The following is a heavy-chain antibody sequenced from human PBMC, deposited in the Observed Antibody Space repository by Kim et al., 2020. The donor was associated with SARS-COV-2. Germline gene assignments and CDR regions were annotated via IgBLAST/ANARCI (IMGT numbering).Heavy chain of an antibody. Sequence: YAHPVKGRFTISRDNAKNAQSLQMSNLRAEDRALYYCAGACSRYGYWGQGTLVTVSS. CDR3: AGACSRYGY. J-gene: IGHJ4*02. D-gene: IGHD4-17*01. V-gene: IGHV3-74*01.